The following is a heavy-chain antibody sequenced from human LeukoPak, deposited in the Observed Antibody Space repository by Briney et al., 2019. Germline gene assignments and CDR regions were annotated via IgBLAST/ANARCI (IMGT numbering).Heavy chain of an antibody. CDR2: LSGSGSST. V-gene: IGHV3-23*01. CDR1: GFTFSTYT. J-gene: IGHJ4*02. CDR3: TRGWPRSPGGFDS. D-gene: IGHD3-10*01. Sequence: GGSLTLSCAGSGFTFSTYTMNWVRQAPGKGLEWVSSLSGSGSSTFYADSVKGRFTVSRDNSKNTMYLEMNSLRAEDTAFYYCTRGWPRSPGGFDSWGQGTLVTVSS.